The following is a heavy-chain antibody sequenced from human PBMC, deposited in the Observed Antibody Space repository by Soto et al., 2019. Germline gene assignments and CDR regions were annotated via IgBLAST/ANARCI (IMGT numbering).Heavy chain of an antibody. CDR2: VYHSGST. V-gene: IGHV4-30-2*01. J-gene: IGHJ5*02. CDR3: ARGRCSSNSCYTRIPWFDP. CDR1: CGSISSGGYS. Sequence: SETLSLTCAVSCGSISSGGYSWSWIRQPPGKGLEWIGYVYHSGSTYYNPSLKSRVTISVDRSRNQFSLKLSSVTAADTAVYYCARGRCSSNSCYTRIPWFDPWGQGTLVTVSS. D-gene: IGHD2-2*02.